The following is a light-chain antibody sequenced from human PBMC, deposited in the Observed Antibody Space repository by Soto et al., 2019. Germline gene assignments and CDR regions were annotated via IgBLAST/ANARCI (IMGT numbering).Light chain of an antibody. Sequence: QSALTQTASVSGSPGQSITISCTGTSSDIGSRNLVSWYQQHPGKAPKVLITDVNRRPSGVSDRFSGSKSGNTASLTIFGLQAEDEADYYCYSFAYGNTVLFGGGTQLTVL. J-gene: IGLJ7*01. V-gene: IGLV2-23*02. CDR1: SSDIGSRNL. CDR2: DVN. CDR3: YSFAYGNTVL.